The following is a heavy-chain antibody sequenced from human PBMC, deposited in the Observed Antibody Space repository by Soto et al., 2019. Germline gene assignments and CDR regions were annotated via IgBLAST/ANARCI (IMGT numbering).Heavy chain of an antibody. CDR1: GGSISSGGYS. D-gene: IGHD3-10*02. CDR3: ARAIGLFGDLLGRSYFDY. CDR2: IYHSGST. J-gene: IGHJ4*01. V-gene: IGHV4-30-2*01. Sequence: QLQLQESGSGLVKPSQTLSLTCAVSGGSISSGGYSWSWIRQPPGKGLEWIGYIYHSGSTYYNPSLTTRVTISVDTSKTQFSLKLSSVTAADTPVYYCARAIGLFGDLLGRSYFDYWGHGTLVTVSS.